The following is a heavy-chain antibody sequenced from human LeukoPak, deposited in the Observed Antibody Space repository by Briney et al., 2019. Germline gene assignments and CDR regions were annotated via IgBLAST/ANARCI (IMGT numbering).Heavy chain of an antibody. Sequence: GGSLRLSCAASGFTFSSYGMHWVRQAPGKGLEWVAFIRYDGSNKYYADSVKGRFTISRDNSKNTLYLQMNSLRAEDTAVYYCAKSMVRGVINYYYMDVWGKGTTVTISS. V-gene: IGHV3-30*02. J-gene: IGHJ6*03. CDR2: IRYDGSNK. CDR1: GFTFSSYG. D-gene: IGHD3-10*01. CDR3: AKSMVRGVINYYYMDV.